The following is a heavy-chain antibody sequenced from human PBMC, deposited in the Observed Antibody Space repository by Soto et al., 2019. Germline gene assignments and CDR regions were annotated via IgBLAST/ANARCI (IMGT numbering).Heavy chain of an antibody. CDR1: GFTFSSYS. D-gene: IGHD5-18*01. Sequence: GGSLRLSCAASGFTFSSYSMNWVRQAPGKGLEWVSSISSSSSYIYYADSVKGRFTISRDNAKNSLYLQMNSLRAEDTAVYYCARASRGGYSYGYDYWGQGTLVTVSS. V-gene: IGHV3-21*01. CDR2: ISSSSSYI. CDR3: ARASRGGYSYGYDY. J-gene: IGHJ4*02.